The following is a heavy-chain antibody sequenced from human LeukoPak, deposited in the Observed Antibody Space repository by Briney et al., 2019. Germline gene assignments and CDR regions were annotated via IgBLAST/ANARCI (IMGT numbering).Heavy chain of an antibody. Sequence: ASVKVSCKVSGYTPTELSMHWVRQAPGKGLEWMGGFDPEDGETIYAQKFQGRVTMTEDTSTDTAYMELSSLRFEDTAVYYCATDATSYYYDTSGQIDAFDIWGQGTMVTVSS. D-gene: IGHD3-22*01. J-gene: IGHJ3*02. V-gene: IGHV1-24*01. CDR1: GYTPTELS. CDR3: ATDATSYYYDTSGQIDAFDI. CDR2: FDPEDGET.